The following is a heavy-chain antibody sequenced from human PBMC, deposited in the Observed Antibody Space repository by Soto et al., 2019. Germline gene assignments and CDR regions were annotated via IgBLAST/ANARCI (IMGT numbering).Heavy chain of an antibody. J-gene: IGHJ5*02. D-gene: IGHD3-3*01. CDR1: GYTCSGYY. V-gene: IGHV1-2*02. CDR2: INPNSGGT. CDR3: ASAGVFGRGGFDP. Sequence: ASLKVSCKASGYTCSGYYMHWVRQAPGQGLERMGWINPNSGGTNYAQKFQGRVTMTRDTSISTAYMELSRLRSDDTAVYYCASAGVFGRGGFDPWGQGTLVTVSS.